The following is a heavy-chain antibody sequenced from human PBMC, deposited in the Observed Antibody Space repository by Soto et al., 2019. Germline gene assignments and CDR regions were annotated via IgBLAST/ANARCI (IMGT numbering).Heavy chain of an antibody. D-gene: IGHD3-9*01. V-gene: IGHV4-59*01. Sequence: QVQLQESGPGLVKPSETLSLTCNVSGGSINSFYWSWIRQPPGKGLEWLGSVYYSSTTVYNPSFKSRINVSVDTSKRQFYLNLRSVTAADTAVYYCARGRVRYCDGFSDFDSWSQGTLVTVSS. CDR2: VYYSSTT. CDR3: ARGRVRYCDGFSDFDS. J-gene: IGHJ4*02. CDR1: GGSINSFY.